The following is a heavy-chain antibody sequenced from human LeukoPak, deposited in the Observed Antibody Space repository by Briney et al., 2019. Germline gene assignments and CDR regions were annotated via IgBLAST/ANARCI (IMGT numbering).Heavy chain of an antibody. CDR3: ARPTTVTMVDAFNI. J-gene: IGHJ3*02. CDR2: IKQDRSEK. Sequence: GGSLRLSCAASGFTFSSYWMSWVRQAPGKGLEWVANIKQDRSEKYYVDSVKGRFTISRDNAKNSLYLQMNSLRAVDTAVYFCARPTTVTMVDAFNIWGLGTMVTVSS. V-gene: IGHV3-7*04. D-gene: IGHD4-17*01. CDR1: GFTFSSYW.